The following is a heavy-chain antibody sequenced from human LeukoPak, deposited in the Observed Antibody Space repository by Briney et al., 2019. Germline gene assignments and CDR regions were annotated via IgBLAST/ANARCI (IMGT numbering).Heavy chain of an antibody. D-gene: IGHD3-10*01. CDR2: ISGSGGST. CDR1: GFTFSSYG. V-gene: IGHV3-23*01. J-gene: IGHJ4*02. Sequence: GGSLRLSCAASGFTFSSYGMSWVRQAPGKGLEWVSAISGSGGSTYYADSVKGRFTISRDNSKNTLYLQMNSLRAEDTAVYYCAKRHGSGSYYNANFDYWGQGTLVTVSS. CDR3: AKRHGSGSYYNANFDY.